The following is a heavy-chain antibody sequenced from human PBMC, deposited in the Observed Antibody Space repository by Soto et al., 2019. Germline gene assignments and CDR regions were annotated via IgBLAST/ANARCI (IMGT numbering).Heavy chain of an antibody. Sequence: ASVKVSCKASGYTFTSYYMHWVRQAPGQGLEWMGIINPSGGSTSYAQKFQGRVTMTRDTSTSTVYMELSSLRSEDTAVYYCAKTAVVSPSSLYYFDYWGQGTLVTVSS. CDR3: AKTAVVSPSSLYYFDY. V-gene: IGHV1-46*01. J-gene: IGHJ4*02. D-gene: IGHD6-19*01. CDR2: INPSGGST. CDR1: GYTFTSYY.